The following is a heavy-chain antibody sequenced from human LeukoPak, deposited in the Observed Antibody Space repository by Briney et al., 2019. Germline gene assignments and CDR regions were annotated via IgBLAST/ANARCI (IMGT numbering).Heavy chain of an antibody. D-gene: IGHD5-18*01. J-gene: IGHJ4*02. CDR3: VRVRVGTDMVDIDY. V-gene: IGHV3-74*01. CDR2: INGDGRIT. Sequence: PGGSLRLSCAASGFTLSSYWMHWVRQAPGKGLVWVSRINGDGRITTYADSVKGRFTTSRDTAKNTLYLQVNSLRAEDTAVYYCVRVRVGTDMVDIDYWGQGTLVTVSS. CDR1: GFTLSSYW.